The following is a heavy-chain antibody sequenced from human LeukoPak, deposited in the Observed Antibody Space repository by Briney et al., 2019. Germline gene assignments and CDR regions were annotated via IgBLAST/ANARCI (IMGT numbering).Heavy chain of an antibody. CDR3: ARSPDDYGDYAAGNWFDP. D-gene: IGHD4-17*01. CDR2: IYDSGNI. J-gene: IGHJ5*02. CDR1: AGSISSSDSF. V-gene: IGHV4-39*01. Sequence: SETLSLTCTVSAGSISSSDSFRGWIRQSPGQGLEWIGSIYDSGNIYYNPSLKSRVSISVDTSKNQFSLNLTSVSAADTAVYYCARSPDDYGDYAAGNWFDPWGQGTLVTVFS.